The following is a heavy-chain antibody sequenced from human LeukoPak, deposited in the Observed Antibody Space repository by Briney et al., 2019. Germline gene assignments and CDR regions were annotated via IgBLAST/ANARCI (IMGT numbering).Heavy chain of an antibody. CDR1: GYTFTCYY. CDR2: INPNSGGT. J-gene: IGHJ4*02. D-gene: IGHD3-22*01. CDR3: AREVVAYDSSGLSLGY. Sequence: GASVKVSCKASGYTFTCYYMHWGRQAPGQGLGLMGCINPNSGGTNYAQTFHDRVTMTRDTSISTAYMELSRLRSDDTAVYYCAREVVAYDSSGLSLGYWGQGTLVTVSS. V-gene: IGHV1-2*02.